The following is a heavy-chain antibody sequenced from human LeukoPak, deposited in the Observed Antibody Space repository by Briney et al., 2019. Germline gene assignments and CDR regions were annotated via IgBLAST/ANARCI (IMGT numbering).Heavy chain of an antibody. V-gene: IGHV4-59*08. Sequence: SETLSLTCTVSGGSISSYSWSWIRQPPGRGLEWIGYLHYSGSTNYNPSLKSRVTMSVDTSKNQFSLKLSSVTAADTAVYYCARHVYCTNGICSDYWGQGTLVTVSS. CDR3: ARHVYCTNGICSDY. CDR1: GGSISSYS. D-gene: IGHD2-8*01. J-gene: IGHJ4*02. CDR2: LHYSGST.